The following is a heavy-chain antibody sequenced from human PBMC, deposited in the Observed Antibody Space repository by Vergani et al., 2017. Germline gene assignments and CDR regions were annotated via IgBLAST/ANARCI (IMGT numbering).Heavy chain of an antibody. CDR2: IIPIFGTA. J-gene: IGHJ6*02. V-gene: IGHV1-69*12. D-gene: IGHD2-15*01. CDR3: ARDLVVVVAATYYYGMDV. CDR1: GGTFSSYA. Sequence: QVQLVQSGAEVKKPGSSVKVSCKASGGTFSSYAISWVRQAPGQGLEWMGGIIPIFGTANYAQKFQGRVTITADESTSTAYMELSSLRSEDTAVYYCARDLVVVVAATYYYGMDVWGQGTTVTVSS.